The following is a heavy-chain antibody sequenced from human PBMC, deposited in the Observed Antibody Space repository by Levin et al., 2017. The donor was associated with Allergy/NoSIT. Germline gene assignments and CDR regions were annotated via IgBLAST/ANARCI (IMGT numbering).Heavy chain of an antibody. CDR2: LQSKTYVGTT. J-gene: IGHJ4*02. CDR3: TGRVPNDDGDYFSF. D-gene: IGHD4-17*01. CDR1: GFSFGDAW. V-gene: IGHV3-15*01. Sequence: GGSLRLSCAASGFSFGDAWMSWVRQAPGKGLEWVGLLQSKTYVGTTDYAAPVKGRFTISRDDSKNTLYLQMNSLRADDSAVCYCTGRVPNDDGDYFSFWGQGTLVTVSS.